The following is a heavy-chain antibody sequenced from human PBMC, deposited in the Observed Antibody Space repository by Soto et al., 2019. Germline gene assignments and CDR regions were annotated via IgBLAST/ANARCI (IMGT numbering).Heavy chain of an antibody. CDR1: GYTFTGYY. Sequence: GASVKVSCKASGYTFTGYYMHWVRQAPGQGLEWMGWINPNSGGTNYAQKFQGRVTMTRDTSISTAYMELSRLRSDDTAVYYCARGGVVPAGDYYYGMDVWGQGTTVTVSS. V-gene: IGHV1-2*02. CDR2: INPNSGGT. J-gene: IGHJ6*02. CDR3: ARGGVVPAGDYYYGMDV. D-gene: IGHD2-2*01.